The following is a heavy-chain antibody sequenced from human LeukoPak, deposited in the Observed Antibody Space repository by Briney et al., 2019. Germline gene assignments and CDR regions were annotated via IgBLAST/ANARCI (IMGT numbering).Heavy chain of an antibody. CDR3: AKDITSYYYDSSGSLFDY. J-gene: IGHJ4*02. D-gene: IGHD3-22*01. Sequence: QTGGSLRLSCAASGFTFDDYAMHWVRQAPGKGLEGVSGISRNSGSIGYADSVKGRFTISRDNAKNSLYLQMNSLRAEDTALYYCAKDITSYYYDSSGSLFDYWGQGTLVTVSS. V-gene: IGHV3-9*01. CDR1: GFTFDDYA. CDR2: ISRNSGSI.